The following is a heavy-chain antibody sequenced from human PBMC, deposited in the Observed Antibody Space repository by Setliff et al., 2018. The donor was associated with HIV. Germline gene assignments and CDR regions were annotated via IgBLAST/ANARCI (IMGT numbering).Heavy chain of an antibody. CDR1: GYTFSSYG. Sequence: ASVKVSCKASGYTFSSYGISWVRQAPGQGLEWMGWISGYNGNTKYVQKLQGRVTMTTDTSTRTVYMELRSLRHDDTAEYFCARVPYRSAWFSGGHDAFDVWGQGTMVTGSS. V-gene: IGHV1-18*01. CDR2: ISGYNGNT. D-gene: IGHD6-19*01. J-gene: IGHJ3*01. CDR3: ARVPYRSAWFSGGHDAFDV.